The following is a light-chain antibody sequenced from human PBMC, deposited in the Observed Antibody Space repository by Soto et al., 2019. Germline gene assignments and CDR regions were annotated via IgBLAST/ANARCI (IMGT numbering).Light chain of an antibody. CDR1: SSNIGADFG. CDR2: VNT. J-gene: IGLJ3*02. V-gene: IGLV1-40*01. Sequence: QPVLTQPPSVSGPPGQTITISCTGSSSNIGADFGVHWYQQLPGAAPKLVIFVNTNRPSGVPDRFSGSKSGTSASLAITGLQAEDEADYYCQSYDRSLSGWVFGTGTKLTVL. CDR3: QSYDRSLSGWV.